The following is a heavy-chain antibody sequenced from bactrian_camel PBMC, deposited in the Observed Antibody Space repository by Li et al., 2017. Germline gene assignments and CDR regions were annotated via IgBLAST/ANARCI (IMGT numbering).Heavy chain of an antibody. J-gene: IGHJ4*01. D-gene: IGHD2*01. V-gene: IGHV3-2*01. CDR1: GYIPRSAF. Sequence: HVQLVESGGGSVQTGDSLRLSCTYNGYIPRSAFITWFRQAPGKEREGVATILFNTSTKRHADSVKGRFTISSVNAENTLHLYINALKPEDTAVYFCATDASGSPHYWGQGTQVTVS. CDR3: ATDASGSPHY. CDR2: ILFNTSTK.